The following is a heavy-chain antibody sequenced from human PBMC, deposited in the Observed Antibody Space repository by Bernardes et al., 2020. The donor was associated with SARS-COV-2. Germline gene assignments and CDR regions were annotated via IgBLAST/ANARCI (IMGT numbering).Heavy chain of an antibody. CDR2: VNWNGDST. CDR1: GFTFDDCG. J-gene: IGHJ4*02. D-gene: IGHD3-22*01. Sequence: GGSLRLSCATSGFTFDDCGMSWVRQAPGKGLEWVSGVNWNGDSTGYADSVKGRFTISRDNGKNSLYLQMNSLRAEDTALYHCARGSDRSRYTPLDYWGQGTLVTVSS. CDR3: ARGSDRSRYTPLDY. V-gene: IGHV3-20*01.